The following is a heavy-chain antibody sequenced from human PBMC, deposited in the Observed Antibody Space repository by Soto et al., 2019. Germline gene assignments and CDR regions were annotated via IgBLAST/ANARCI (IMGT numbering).Heavy chain of an antibody. D-gene: IGHD5-12*01. Sequence: GASVKVSCKASGYTFTGYYIHWVRPAPGQGLEWMGWINPNTGGTDYRQKFQGRVTMTRDSSITTVYMELNSPTSDDTAVYYCARANSGDDDEFDYWGQGTPVTVSS. CDR3: ARANSGDDDEFDY. CDR2: INPNTGGT. J-gene: IGHJ4*02. V-gene: IGHV1-2*02. CDR1: GYTFTGYY.